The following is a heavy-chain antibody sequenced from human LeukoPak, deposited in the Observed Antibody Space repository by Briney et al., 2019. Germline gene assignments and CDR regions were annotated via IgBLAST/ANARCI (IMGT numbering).Heavy chain of an antibody. J-gene: IGHJ6*03. CDR2: IWHDGSNK. CDR1: GFTFSSYG. V-gene: IGHV3-30*02. D-gene: IGHD6-13*01. CDR3: AKDPGSSWQLNYYYYYMDV. Sequence: GGSLRLSCAASGFTFSSYGMHWVRQAPGKGLEWVAFIWHDGSNKYYADSVKGRFTISRDNSKNTLYLQMNSLRAEDTAVYYCAKDPGSSWQLNYYYYYMDVWGKGTTVTISS.